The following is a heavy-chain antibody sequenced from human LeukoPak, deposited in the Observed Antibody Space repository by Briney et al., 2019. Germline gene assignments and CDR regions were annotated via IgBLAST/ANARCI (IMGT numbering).Heavy chain of an antibody. J-gene: IGHJ4*02. CDR1: GFTFSSYW. D-gene: IGHD2-2*02. CDR3: ANLPAAIPFDY. Sequence: GGSLRLSCAASGFTFSSYWMSWVRQAPGKGLEWVANIKQDGSEKYYVDSVKGRFTISRDNAKNSLYLQVNSLRAEDTAVYYCANLPAAIPFDYWGQGTLVTVSS. V-gene: IGHV3-7*01. CDR2: IKQDGSEK.